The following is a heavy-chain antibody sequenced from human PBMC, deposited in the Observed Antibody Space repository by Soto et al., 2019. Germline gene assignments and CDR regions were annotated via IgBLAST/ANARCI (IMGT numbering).Heavy chain of an antibody. CDR3: ANQDGLWFGEFSRY. V-gene: IGHV3-30*18. CDR2: ISYDGSNK. J-gene: IGHJ4*02. CDR1: GFTFSSYG. D-gene: IGHD3-10*01. Sequence: TGGSLRLSCAASGFTFSSYGMHWVRQAPGKGLEWVAVISYDGSNKYYADSVKGRFTISRDNSKNTLYLQMNSLRAEDTAVYYCANQDGLWFGEFSRYWGQGTLVTVSS.